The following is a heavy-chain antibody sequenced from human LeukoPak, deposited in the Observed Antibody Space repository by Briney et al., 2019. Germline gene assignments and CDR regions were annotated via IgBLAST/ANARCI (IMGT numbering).Heavy chain of an antibody. J-gene: IGHJ3*02. D-gene: IGHD3-22*01. Sequence: TSETLSLTCAVYGGSFSGYYWSWIRQPPGKGLEWIGEINHSGSTNYNPSLKSRVTISVDTSKNQFSLKLSSVTAADTAVYYCARQEYYYDSSGYTLDAFDIWGQGTMVTVSS. CDR3: ARQEYYYDSSGYTLDAFDI. V-gene: IGHV4-34*09. CDR1: GGSFSGYY. CDR2: INHSGST.